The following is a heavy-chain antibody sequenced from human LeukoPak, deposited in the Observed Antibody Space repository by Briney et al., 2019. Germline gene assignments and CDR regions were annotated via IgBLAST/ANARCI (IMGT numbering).Heavy chain of an antibody. Sequence: PGGSLRLSCAASGFTFDDYGMSWVRQAPGKGLEWVSGINWNGGSTGYADSVKGRFTISRDNAKNSLYLQMNTLRAEDTAIYYCAKDWGTNWQNWFDSWGQGILVTVSS. J-gene: IGHJ5*01. CDR1: GFTFDDYG. CDR3: AKDWGTNWQNWFDS. CDR2: INWNGGST. D-gene: IGHD3-16*01. V-gene: IGHV3-20*04.